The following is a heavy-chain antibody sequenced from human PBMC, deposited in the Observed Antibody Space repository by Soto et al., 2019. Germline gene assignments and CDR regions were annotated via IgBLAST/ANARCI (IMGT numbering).Heavy chain of an antibody. Sequence: SVKVCCKASGGTFSSYAISWVRQAPGQGLEWMGGIIPIFGTANYAQKFQGRATITADESTSTAYMELSSLRSEDTAVYYCARDRAGRGAYYYYYYGMDVWGQGTTVTVSS. CDR1: GGTFSSYA. J-gene: IGHJ6*02. V-gene: IGHV1-69*13. CDR2: IIPIFGTA. CDR3: ARDRAGRGAYYYYYYGMDV.